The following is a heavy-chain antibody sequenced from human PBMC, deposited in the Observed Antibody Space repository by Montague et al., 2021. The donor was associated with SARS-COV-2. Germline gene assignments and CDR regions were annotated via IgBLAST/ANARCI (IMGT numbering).Heavy chain of an antibody. CDR1: GFSLSTTGVG. Sequence: PALVKPTQTLTLTCTLSGFSLSTTGVGVGWIRQPPGKAPEWLALIYWDNDKRFRPSLRSRLTIAQDSSKNQVVLTMSNMDPVDTGTYYCAHRKETPGNYDFEYWGQGTLITVSS. J-gene: IGHJ4*02. V-gene: IGHV2-5*02. D-gene: IGHD1-7*01. CDR2: IYWDNDK. CDR3: AHRKETPGNYDFEY.